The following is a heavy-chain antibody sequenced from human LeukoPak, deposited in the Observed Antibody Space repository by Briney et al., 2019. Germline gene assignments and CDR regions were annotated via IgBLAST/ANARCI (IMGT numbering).Heavy chain of an antibody. CDR2: IHSSGST. D-gene: IGHD2-21*02. J-gene: IGHJ4*02. CDR3: ARAVVVTAISN. Sequence: PGGSLRLSCAASGFTFSSYEMNWVRQAPGKGLEWVSVIHSSGSTYYADSMKGRFTISRDNSKNTLYLQMDSLRAEDTAVYYCARAVVVTAISNWGQGTLVTVSS. CDR1: GFTFSSYE. V-gene: IGHV3-53*01.